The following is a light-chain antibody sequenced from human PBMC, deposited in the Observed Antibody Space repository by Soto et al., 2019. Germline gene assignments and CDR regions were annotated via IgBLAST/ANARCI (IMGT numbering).Light chain of an antibody. V-gene: IGKV3-15*01. Sequence: EIVMTQSPATLSVSPGERATLSCRASQSVSSNLAWYQQKPGQAPRLLIYGASTRATGIPARFSGSGSGTEFTLTISSLQSEDFAVYYCQQYNNWPRTVGQGTKVDIX. CDR2: GAS. CDR3: QQYNNWPRT. J-gene: IGKJ1*01. CDR1: QSVSSN.